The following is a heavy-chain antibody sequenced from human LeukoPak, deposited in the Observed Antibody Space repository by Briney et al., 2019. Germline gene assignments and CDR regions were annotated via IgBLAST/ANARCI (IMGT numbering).Heavy chain of an antibody. Sequence: ASVKVSCKTSGYTFTSFDINWVRQAAGQGLEWMGWMNPNSGNTGYAQKFQGRVTMTRDTSISTAYMELRRLGSEDTAVYYCARWGGVDFWGQGTLVTVSS. CDR2: MNPNSGNT. J-gene: IGHJ4*02. CDR3: ARWGGVDF. V-gene: IGHV1-8*01. CDR1: GYTFTSFD. D-gene: IGHD3-16*01.